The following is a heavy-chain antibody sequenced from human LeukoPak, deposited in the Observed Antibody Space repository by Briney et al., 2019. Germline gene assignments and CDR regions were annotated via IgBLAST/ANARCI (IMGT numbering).Heavy chain of an antibody. D-gene: IGHD3-22*01. CDR3: AREKQGYYYDSSGYYSGFFDY. CDR2: ISYDGSDK. V-gene: IGHV3-30*03. CDR1: GFTFSSYG. Sequence: GGSLRLSCAASGFTFSSYGMHWVRQAPGKGLEWVAVISYDGSDKYFADSVKGRFTISRDNAKNTLYLQMNSLRAEDTAVYYCAREKQGYYYDSSGYYSGFFDYWGQGTLVTVSS. J-gene: IGHJ4*02.